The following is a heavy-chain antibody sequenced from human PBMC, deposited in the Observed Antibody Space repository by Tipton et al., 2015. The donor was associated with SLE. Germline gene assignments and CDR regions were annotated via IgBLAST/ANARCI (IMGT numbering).Heavy chain of an antibody. V-gene: IGHV4-59*12. CDR1: GGSISSYY. J-gene: IGHJ4*02. Sequence: TLSLTCTVSGGSISSYYWSWIRQPPGKGLEWIGYIYYSGSTNHHPSLKSRVTISVDTSKNQFSLEVRSVTAADTAVYYCVRLRSKVLIDYWGQGTLVTVSS. D-gene: IGHD2-8*01. CDR2: IYYSGST. CDR3: VRLRSKVLIDY.